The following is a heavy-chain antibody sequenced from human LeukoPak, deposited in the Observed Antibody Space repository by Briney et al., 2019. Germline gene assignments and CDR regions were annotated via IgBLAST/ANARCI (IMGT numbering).Heavy chain of an antibody. CDR3: ARRYETSGGLAY. V-gene: IGHV3-53*01. D-gene: IGHD3-22*01. CDR2: ISAGGNP. CDR1: GFTVTSTY. J-gene: IGHJ4*02. Sequence: SGGSLRLSCAAAGFTVTSTYMSWVRQAPGKGLEWVSVISAGGNPYYADSVKGRFTISRDNSKNTLYLQMNSLRVEDTAVYYCARRYETSGGLAYWGPGALVTLS.